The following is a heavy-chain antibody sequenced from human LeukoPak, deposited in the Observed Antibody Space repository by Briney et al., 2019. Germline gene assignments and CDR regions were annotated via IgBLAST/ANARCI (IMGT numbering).Heavy chain of an antibody. D-gene: IGHD1-26*01. CDR1: GYTFTSYG. J-gene: IGHJ4*02. V-gene: IGHV1-18*01. CDR3: ASSPWEPYYFDY. Sequence: ASVKVSCKASGYTFTSYGISWVRQAPGQGLEWMGWISAYNGNTNYAQKLQGRVTMTTDTSTSTAYMELRSLRSDDTAVYYCASSPWEPYYFDYWGQGTLVTVSS. CDR2: ISAYNGNT.